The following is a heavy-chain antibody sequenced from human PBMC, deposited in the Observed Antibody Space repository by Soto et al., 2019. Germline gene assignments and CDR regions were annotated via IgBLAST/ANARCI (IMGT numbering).Heavy chain of an antibody. V-gene: IGHV3-23*01. CDR2: VAGSGGET. CDR1: EFTCSSYA. Sequence: EVQLLESGGGLVQAGGSLRLSCAASEFTCSSYAMGRVRQAPGTGLEWVSVVAGSGGETSFADSVKRRFTISRDNTKKKLYLHMSSLRVEDTARYYCAKEILAAAYVETSPFDVWGQGTQVTVSS. D-gene: IGHD2-15*01. CDR3: AKEILAAAYVETSPFDV. J-gene: IGHJ4*02.